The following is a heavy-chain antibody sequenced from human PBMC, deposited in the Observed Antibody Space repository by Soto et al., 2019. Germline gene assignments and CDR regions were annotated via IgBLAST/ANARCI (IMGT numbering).Heavy chain of an antibody. Sequence: QITLKESGPTLVKPTQTLTLTCTFTGFSLSSSHVAVGWIRQPPGKAPECLAFIYWDGNEHYSPSLRSRLTLTKDTSKNQLFLTMADMDPEDTATYFCAHGSCWLFDYWGQGTRVTVSS. D-gene: IGHD6-19*01. CDR1: GFSLSSSHVA. J-gene: IGHJ4*02. V-gene: IGHV2-5*02. CDR2: IYWDGNE. CDR3: AHGSCWLFDY.